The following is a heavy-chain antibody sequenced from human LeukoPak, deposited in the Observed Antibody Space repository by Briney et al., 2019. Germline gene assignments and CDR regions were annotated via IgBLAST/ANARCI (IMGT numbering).Heavy chain of an antibody. CDR1: GFTFSSYA. CDR2: ISYDGSNK. D-gene: IGHD6-13*01. CDR3: ARESGIAAAGHFDY. J-gene: IGHJ4*02. Sequence: PGRSLRLSCAASGFTFSSYAMHWVRQAPGKGLEWVAVISYDGSNKYYADSVKGRFTISRDNSKNTLYLQMNSLRAEDTAVYYCARESGIAAAGHFDYWGQGTLVTVSS. V-gene: IGHV3-30*04.